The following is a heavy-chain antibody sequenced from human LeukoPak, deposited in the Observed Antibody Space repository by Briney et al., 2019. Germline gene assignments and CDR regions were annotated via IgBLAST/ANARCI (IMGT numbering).Heavy chain of an antibody. CDR2: INPNSGGT. V-gene: IGHV1-2*02. D-gene: IGHD5-18*01. Sequence: GASVKVSCKASGYTFTGYYMHWVRQAPGQGLEWMGWINPNSGGTNYAQKFQGRVTMTRDTSISTAYMELSRLRSDDTAVYYCATAFTYSYGYRDAFDIWGQGTMVTVSS. CDR3: ATAFTYSYGYRDAFDI. J-gene: IGHJ3*02. CDR1: GYTFTGYY.